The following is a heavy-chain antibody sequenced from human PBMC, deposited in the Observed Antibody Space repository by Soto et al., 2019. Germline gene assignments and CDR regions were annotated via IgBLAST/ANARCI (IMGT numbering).Heavy chain of an antibody. J-gene: IGHJ1*01. CDR1: GYTFAGYY. V-gene: IGHV1-2*04. CDR2: INPNSGGT. D-gene: IGHD2-2*01. CDR3: ARDRRYCSSTSCRYEYFQH. Sequence: GAPVEVSCKASGYTFAGYYMHWARQAPGQGHEWMGWINPNSGGTNYAQKFQGWVTMTRDTSISTAYMELSRLRSDDTAVYYCARDRRYCSSTSCRYEYFQHWGQGTLVTVSS.